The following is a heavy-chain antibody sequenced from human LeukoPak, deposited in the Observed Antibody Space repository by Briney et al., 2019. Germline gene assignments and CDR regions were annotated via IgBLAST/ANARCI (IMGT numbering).Heavy chain of an antibody. V-gene: IGHV4-31*03. CDR3: ARRAVRGVIIYDY. J-gene: IGHJ4*02. D-gene: IGHD3-10*01. CDR2: IYYSGST. CDR1: GGSISSGGYY. Sequence: MPSQTLSLTCTVSGGSISSGGYYWSWIRQHPGKGLEWIGYIYYSGSTYYNPSLKSRVTISVDTSKNQFSLKLSSVTAADTAVYYCARRAVRGVIIYDYWGQGTLVTVSS.